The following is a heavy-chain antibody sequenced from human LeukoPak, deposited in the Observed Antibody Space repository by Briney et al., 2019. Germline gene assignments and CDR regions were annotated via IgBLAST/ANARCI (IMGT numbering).Heavy chain of an antibody. CDR3: ATYSGSYKFDY. J-gene: IGHJ4*02. CDR1: GYTLTELS. CDR2: FDPEDGET. Sequence: ASVKVSCKVSGYTLTELSMHWVRQAPGKGPEWMGGFDPEDGETIYAQKFQGRVTMTEGTSTDTAYMELSSLRSEDTAVYYCATYSGSYKFDYWGQGTLVTVSS. D-gene: IGHD1-26*01. V-gene: IGHV1-24*01.